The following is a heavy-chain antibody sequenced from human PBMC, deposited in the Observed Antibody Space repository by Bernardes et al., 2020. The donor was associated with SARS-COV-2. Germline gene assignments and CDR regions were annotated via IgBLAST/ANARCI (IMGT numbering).Heavy chain of an antibody. V-gene: IGHV3-30*18. CDR2: IAYDGSNK. Sequence: GGSLRLSCVVSGFTFSSYGMHWVRQAAGKGLEWVAVIAYDGSNKYYADSVKGRFTISRDNSKNTLYLQMNSLRAEDTAVYYCAKDRRDGSYTQDYWGQGTLVTVSS. CDR1: GFTFSSYG. CDR3: AKDRRDGSYTQDY. D-gene: IGHD1-26*01. J-gene: IGHJ4*02.